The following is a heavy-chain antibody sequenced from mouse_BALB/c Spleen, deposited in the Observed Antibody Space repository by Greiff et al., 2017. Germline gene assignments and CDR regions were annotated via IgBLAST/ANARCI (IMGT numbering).Heavy chain of an antibody. V-gene: IGHV5-17*02. CDR2: ISSGSSTI. J-gene: IGHJ3*01. CDR1: GFTFSSFG. D-gene: IGHD2-1*01. Sequence: EVKLVESGGGLVQPGGSRKLSCAASGFTFSSFGMHWVRQAPEKGLEWVAYISSGSSTIYYADTVKGRFTISRDNPKNTLFLQMTSLRSEDTAMYYCASYGNYGAYWGQGTLVTVAA. CDR3: ASYGNYGAY.